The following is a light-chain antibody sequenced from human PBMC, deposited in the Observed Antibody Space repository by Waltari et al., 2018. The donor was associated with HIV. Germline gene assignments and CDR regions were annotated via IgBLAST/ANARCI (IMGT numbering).Light chain of an antibody. Sequence: SYDLTQLTSVSVSHVQPASIPCPGEVLGSIFVCWHQQTPGQSPVMVMFKDSERPSGIPERFTGSNSGNTATLTISGTQAMDEAAYYCQTWDINTAVFGGGTKLTVL. J-gene: IGLJ2*01. CDR1: VLGSIF. CDR3: QTWDINTAV. V-gene: IGLV3-1*01. CDR2: KDS.